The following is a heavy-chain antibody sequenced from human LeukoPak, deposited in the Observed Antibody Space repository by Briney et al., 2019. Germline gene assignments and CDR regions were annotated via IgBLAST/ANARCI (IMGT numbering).Heavy chain of an antibody. CDR1: GGSISSYY. CDR3: ARDAVTLPRIAAAGTTNWFDP. Sequence: PSETLSLTCTVSGGSISSYYWSWIRQPPGKGLEWIGSIYYSGSTYYNPSLKSRVTISVDTSKNQFSLKLSSVTAADTAVYYCARDAVTLPRIAAAGTTNWFDPWGQGTLVTVSS. CDR2: IYYSGST. J-gene: IGHJ5*02. D-gene: IGHD6-13*01. V-gene: IGHV4-59*12.